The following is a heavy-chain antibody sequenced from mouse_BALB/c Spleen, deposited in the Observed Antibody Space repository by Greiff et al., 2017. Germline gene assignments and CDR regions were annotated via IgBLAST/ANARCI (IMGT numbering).Heavy chain of an antibody. D-gene: IGHD2-14*01. CDR2: IDPENGDT. J-gene: IGHJ4*01. Sequence: EVKLMESGAELVRSGASVKLSCTASGFNIKDYYMHWVKQRPEQGLEWIGWIDPENGDTEYAPKFQGKATMTADTSSNTAYLQLSSLTSEDTAVYYCKGYDEMDYWGQGTSVTVSS. CDR3: KGYDEMDY. CDR1: GFNIKDYY. V-gene: IGHV14-4*02.